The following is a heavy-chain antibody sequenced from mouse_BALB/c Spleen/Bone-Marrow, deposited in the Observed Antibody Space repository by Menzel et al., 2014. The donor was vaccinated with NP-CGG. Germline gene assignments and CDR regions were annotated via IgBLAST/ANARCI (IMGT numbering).Heavy chain of an antibody. V-gene: IGHV14-3*02. CDR2: IDPANGNT. CDR3: ANYYYGSSLFAY. J-gene: IGHJ3*01. Sequence: VQLQQSGAELVKPGASVKLSCTASGFNIKDTYMHWVKQRPEQGLEWIGRIDPANGNTKYDPKFQGKATITADTSSNTAYLQLSSLTSEDTAVYYCANYYYGSSLFAYWAKGLWPLSLQ. CDR1: GFNIKDTY. D-gene: IGHD1-1*01.